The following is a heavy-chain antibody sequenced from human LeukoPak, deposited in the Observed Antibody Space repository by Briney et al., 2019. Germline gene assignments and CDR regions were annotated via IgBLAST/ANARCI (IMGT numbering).Heavy chain of an antibody. CDR2: ISYDGSTK. V-gene: IGHV3-30-3*01. CDR3: ATLQEN. CDR1: GFTFSSYA. J-gene: IGHJ4*02. Sequence: GGSLRLSCAASGFTFSSYAMHWVRKAPGKGLEWVAVISYDGSTKYYADSVKGRFTISRDNSKNTLYLQMNSLRVEDTAVYYCATLQENWGQGTLVSVSS.